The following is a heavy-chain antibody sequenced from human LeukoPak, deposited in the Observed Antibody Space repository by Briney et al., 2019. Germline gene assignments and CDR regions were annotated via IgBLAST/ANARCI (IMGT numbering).Heavy chain of an antibody. CDR1: GFTFSGYD. V-gene: IGHV3-13*01. J-gene: IGHJ4*02. CDR2: IGTAGDT. CDR3: ARARQGWYFDY. Sequence: GGSLRLSCAASGFTFSGYDMHWVRQATGKGLEWVSAIGTAGDTYYPGSVKGRFTISRENAKNSLYLQMNSLRAGDTAVYYCARARQGWYFDYWGQGTLVTVSS. D-gene: IGHD6-6*01.